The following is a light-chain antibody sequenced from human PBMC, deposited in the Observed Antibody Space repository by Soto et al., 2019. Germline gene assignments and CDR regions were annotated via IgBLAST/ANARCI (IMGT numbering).Light chain of an antibody. CDR1: QGISSA. V-gene: IGKV1D-13*01. CDR2: DAS. CDR3: QQFNNYPFT. J-gene: IGKJ3*01. Sequence: AIQLTQSPSSLSASVGDRVTITCRASQGISSALAWYQQKPGKAPKLLIYDASSLESGVPSRFSGSGSGTDFPLTISSLQPEDFATYYCQQFNNYPFTFGPGTKSGYQT.